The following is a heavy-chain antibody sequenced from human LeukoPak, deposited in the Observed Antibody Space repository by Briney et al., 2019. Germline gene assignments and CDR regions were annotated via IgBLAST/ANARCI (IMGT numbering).Heavy chain of an antibody. CDR3: ARSFRRYGMDV. D-gene: IGHD3-10*01. CDR1: GFIFSSFE. V-gene: IGHV3-48*03. J-gene: IGHJ6*02. CDR2: IDSSGNTR. Sequence: EGSLRLSCAASGFIFSSFEMSWVRQAPGKGLQWVSYIDSSGNTRYYADSVKGRFTISRDNAQNSLYLQMNSLRVEDTAVYYCARSFRRYGMDVWGQGTLVTVSS.